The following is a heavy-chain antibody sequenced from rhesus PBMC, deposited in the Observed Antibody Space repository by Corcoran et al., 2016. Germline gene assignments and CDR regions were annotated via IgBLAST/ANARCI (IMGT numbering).Heavy chain of an antibody. Sequence: QVQLQESGPGLVKPSETLSLTCAVSGGSIRSGYYYCSWNSQPPGKGLEWIGYITYSGSTSYNPSLKSRVTISRDTSKNQFSLKLSSVTAADTAVYYCARYPRGNDAFDFWGQGLRVTVSS. CDR1: GGSIRSGYYY. J-gene: IGHJ3*01. V-gene: IGHV4-122*02. D-gene: IGHD2-27*01. CDR3: ARYPRGNDAFDF. CDR2: ITYSGST.